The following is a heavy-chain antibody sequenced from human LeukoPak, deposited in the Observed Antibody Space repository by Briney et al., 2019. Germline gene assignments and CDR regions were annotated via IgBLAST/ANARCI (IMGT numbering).Heavy chain of an antibody. CDR1: GYTFTGYN. V-gene: IGHV1-2*02. CDR3: ATITRYHSDGYSSRGYNDY. Sequence: ASVRVSFKASGYTFTGYNMHWVRQAPGQGLEWMGWINPNSGGTNYAQKFQGRVTMTRDTSITTAYMELSSLTSDDTAVYYCATITRYHSDGYSSRGYNDYWGQGTLVTVSS. CDR2: INPNSGGT. D-gene: IGHD5-24*01. J-gene: IGHJ4*02.